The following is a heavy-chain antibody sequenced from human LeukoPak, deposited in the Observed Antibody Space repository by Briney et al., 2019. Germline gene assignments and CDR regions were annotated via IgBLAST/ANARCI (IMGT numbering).Heavy chain of an antibody. CDR1: GFTFSSYS. V-gene: IGHV3-48*01. CDR3: ARCSHSYDFWSGYYWGEEGILSY. CDR2: ISSSSSTI. D-gene: IGHD3-3*01. Sequence: PGGSLRLSCAASGFTFSSYSMNWVRQAPGKGLEWVSYISSSSSTIYYADSVKGRFTISRDNAKNSLYLQMNSLRAEDTAVYYCARCSHSYDFWSGYYWGEEGILSYWGQGTLVTVSS. J-gene: IGHJ4*02.